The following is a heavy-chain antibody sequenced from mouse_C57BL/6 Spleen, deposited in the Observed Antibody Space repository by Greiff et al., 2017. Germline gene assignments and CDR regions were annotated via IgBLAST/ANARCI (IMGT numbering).Heavy chain of an antibody. V-gene: IGHV1-39*01. J-gene: IGHJ4*01. CDR2: INPNYGTT. Sequence: VQLQQSGPELVKPGASVKISCKASGYSFPDYNMNWVKQSNGKSLAWIGVINPNYGTTSYNQKFKGKATWTVDQSSSTAYMHINILTSEDSAVEYCAMAYYGSRDYYAMDYWGQGTSVTGSS. CDR3: AMAYYGSRDYYAMDY. CDR1: GYSFPDYN. D-gene: IGHD1-1*01.